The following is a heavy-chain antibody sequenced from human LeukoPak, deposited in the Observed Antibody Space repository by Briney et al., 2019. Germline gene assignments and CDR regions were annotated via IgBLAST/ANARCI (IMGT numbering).Heavy chain of an antibody. CDR2: IYYSGST. CDR3: ARVVIVVVPPAIYFDY. CDR1: GGSISSSSYY. V-gene: IGHV4-39*07. D-gene: IGHD2-2*02. Sequence: SETLSLTCTVSGGSISSSSYYWGWIRQSPGKGLEWIGSIYYSGSTYYNPSLKSRVTISVDTSKNQFSLKLSSVTAADTAVYYCARVVIVVVPPAIYFDYWGQGTLVTVSS. J-gene: IGHJ4*02.